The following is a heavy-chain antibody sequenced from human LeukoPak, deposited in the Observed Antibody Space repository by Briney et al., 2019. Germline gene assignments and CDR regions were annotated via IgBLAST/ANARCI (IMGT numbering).Heavy chain of an antibody. CDR3: ARSRTVTTIPDFDY. CDR2: ISAYNGNT. V-gene: IGHV1-18*01. D-gene: IGHD4-17*01. CDR1: GYTFTSYG. J-gene: IGHJ4*02. Sequence: ASVKVSCKASGYTFTSYGISWVRQAPGQGLEWMGWISAYNGNTNYAQKLQGRATMTTDTSTSTAYMELRSLRSDDTAVYYCARSRTVTTIPDFDYWGQGTLVTVSS.